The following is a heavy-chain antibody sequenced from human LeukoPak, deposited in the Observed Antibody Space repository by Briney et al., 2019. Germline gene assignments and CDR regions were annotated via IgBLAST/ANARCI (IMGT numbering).Heavy chain of an antibody. D-gene: IGHD3-16*01. V-gene: IGHV4-38-2*02. CDR2: IYHSGST. Sequence: SETLSLTCTVSGYSISSGYYWGWIRQPPGKGLEWIGSIYHSGSTYYNPSLKSRVTISVDTPKNQFSLKLSSVTAAGTAVYYCARGIGVFDPWGQGTLVTVSS. J-gene: IGHJ5*02. CDR3: ARGIGVFDP. CDR1: GYSISSGYY.